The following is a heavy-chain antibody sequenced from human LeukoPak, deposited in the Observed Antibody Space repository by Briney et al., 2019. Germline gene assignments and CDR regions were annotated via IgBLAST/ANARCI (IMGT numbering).Heavy chain of an antibody. V-gene: IGHV4-39*07. CDR1: GGSISSSSYY. CDR3: ARDQRYSYGLGPFDY. J-gene: IGHJ4*02. D-gene: IGHD5-18*01. Sequence: SETLPLTCTVSGGSISSSSYYWGWIRQPPGKGLEWIGSIYYSGSTYYNPSLKSRVTISVDTSKNQFSLKLSSVTAADTAVYYCARDQRYSYGLGPFDYWGQGTLVTVSS. CDR2: IYYSGST.